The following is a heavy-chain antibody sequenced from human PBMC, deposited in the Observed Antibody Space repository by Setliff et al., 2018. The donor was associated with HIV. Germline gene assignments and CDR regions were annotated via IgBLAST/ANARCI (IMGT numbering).Heavy chain of an antibody. CDR1: GDSITRGSYY. V-gene: IGHV4-61*09. CDR3: ARAAYSGTYLWEPATDL. Sequence: KTSETLSLTCTVSGDSITRGSYYWSWIRQPAGKGLEWIGHIYTSGKTHYSPSLKSRITISADTSKNQLSLNPSSVTAADTAVYYCARAAYSGTYLWEPATDLWGRGTLVTVSS. J-gene: IGHJ2*01. CDR2: IYTSGKT. D-gene: IGHD1-26*01.